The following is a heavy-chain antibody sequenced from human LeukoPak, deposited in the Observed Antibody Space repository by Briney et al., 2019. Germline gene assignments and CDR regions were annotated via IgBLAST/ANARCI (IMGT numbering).Heavy chain of an antibody. CDR3: ARDVVAAPGTWDY. J-gene: IGHJ4*02. D-gene: IGHD6-13*01. Sequence: SETLSLTRTVSGGSISSYYWSWIRQPPGKGLEWIGYIYYSGSTNYNPSLKSRVTISVDTSKNQFSLKPSSVTAADTAVYYCARDVVAAPGTWDYWGQGTLVTVSS. CDR2: IYYSGST. CDR1: GGSISSYY. V-gene: IGHV4-59*12.